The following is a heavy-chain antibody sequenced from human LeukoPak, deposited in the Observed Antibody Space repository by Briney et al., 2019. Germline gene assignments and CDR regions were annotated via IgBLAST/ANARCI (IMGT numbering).Heavy chain of an antibody. CDR2: LIPIFGRA. CDR1: GDTFTIYS. Sequence: GPSVSVFYRACGDTFTIYSISRVPRPPTRGLEWVGGLIPIFGRASYARKSQGRVTITADESTRTAYMELSSLRSEETAVYYCARRAVKNGYGPYYYYYMDVWGKGTTVTVSS. D-gene: IGHD5-18*01. CDR3: ARRAVKNGYGPYYYYYMDV. J-gene: IGHJ6*03. V-gene: IGHV1-69*13.